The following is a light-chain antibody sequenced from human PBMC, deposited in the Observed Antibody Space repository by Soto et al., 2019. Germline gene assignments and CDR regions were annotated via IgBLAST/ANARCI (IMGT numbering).Light chain of an antibody. CDR2: DVS. CDR1: SSDVGGYNY. V-gene: IGLV2-11*01. J-gene: IGLJ2*01. CDR3: CSYAGSTVV. Sequence: QSALTQPRSVSGSPGQSVTISCTGTSSDVGGYNYVSWYQQHPGKAPKLMIYDVSKRPSGVPDRFSGSKSGNTASLTISGLQAEDEADYYGCSYAGSTVVFGGGTKLTV.